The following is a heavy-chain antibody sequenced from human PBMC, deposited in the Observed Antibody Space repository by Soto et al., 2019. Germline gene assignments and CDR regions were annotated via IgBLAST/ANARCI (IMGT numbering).Heavy chain of an antibody. CDR3: AKVWKGIAAAAPYFQH. CDR1: GFTFSSHG. D-gene: IGHD6-13*01. CDR2: ISYDGSNK. J-gene: IGHJ1*01. V-gene: IGHV3-30*18. Sequence: GGSLRLSCAASGFTFSSHGMHWVRQAPGKGLEWVAVISYDGSNKYYADSVKGRFTISRDNSKNTLYLQMNSLRAEDTAVYYCAKVWKGIAAAAPYFQHWGQGTLVTVSS.